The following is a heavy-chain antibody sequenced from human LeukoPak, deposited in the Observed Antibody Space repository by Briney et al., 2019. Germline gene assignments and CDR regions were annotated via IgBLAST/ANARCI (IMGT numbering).Heavy chain of an antibody. CDR1: DGSISSSSYY. V-gene: IGHV4-39*01. CDR3: ARHLGGNSNVWYFDL. CDR2: TYYSGST. D-gene: IGHD4-23*01. J-gene: IGHJ2*01. Sequence: PSETLSLTCTVSDGSISSSSYYWGWIRQPPGKGLEWIGSTYYSGSTYSNPSFKSRVTISVDTSKSQFSLKLSSVTAADTAVYYCARHLGGNSNVWYFDLWGRGTLVTVSS.